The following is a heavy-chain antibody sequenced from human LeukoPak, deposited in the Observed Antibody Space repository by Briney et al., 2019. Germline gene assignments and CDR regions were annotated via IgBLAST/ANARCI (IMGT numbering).Heavy chain of an antibody. V-gene: IGHV3-7*01. CDR1: GFTFSSYW. Sequence: AGSLRLSCAASGFTFSSYWMSWVRQAPGKGLEWVANIKQDGSEKYYVDSVKGRFTISRDNAKNSLYLQMNSLRAEDTAVYYCARQSGSSWIPILFDPWGQGSLVTVSS. D-gene: IGHD6-13*01. J-gene: IGHJ5*02. CDR2: IKQDGSEK. CDR3: ARQSGSSWIPILFDP.